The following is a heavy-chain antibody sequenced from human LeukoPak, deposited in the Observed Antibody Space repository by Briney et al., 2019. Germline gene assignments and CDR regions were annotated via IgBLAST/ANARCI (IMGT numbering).Heavy chain of an antibody. V-gene: IGHV1-8*01. J-gene: IGHJ4*02. D-gene: IGHD6-13*01. CDR3: ARDPPYSSSYEL. CDR1: GYTFTSYD. CDR2: MNPNSGNT. Sequence: GASVKVSCKASGYTFTSYDINWVRQATGQGLEWMGWMNPNSGNTAYAQKFQGRVTMTRNTSISTAYMELSSLRSEDTAVYYCARDPPYSSSYELWGQGTLVTVSS.